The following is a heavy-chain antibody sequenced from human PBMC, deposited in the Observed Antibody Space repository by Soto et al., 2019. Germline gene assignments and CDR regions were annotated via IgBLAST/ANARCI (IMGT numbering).Heavy chain of an antibody. CDR1: GYSFTSYW. CDR2: IYPGDSDT. V-gene: IGHV5-51*01. Sequence: GESLKISCKGSGYSFTSYWIGWVRQMPGKGLEWMGIIYPGDSDTRYSPSFQGQVTISADKSISTAYLQWSSLKASDTAMYYCARIIAARPRYYYYGMDVWGQGTTVTVSS. J-gene: IGHJ6*02. D-gene: IGHD6-6*01. CDR3: ARIIAARPRYYYYGMDV.